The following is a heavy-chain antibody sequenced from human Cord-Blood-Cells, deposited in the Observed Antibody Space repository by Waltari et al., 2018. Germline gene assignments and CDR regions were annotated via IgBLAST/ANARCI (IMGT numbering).Heavy chain of an antibody. J-gene: IGHJ3*02. CDR2: MNHYSGNT. Sequence: QVQLVQSGAEVKKPGASVKVSCKASGYTFTSYDINWVRQATGQGLELMGWMNHYSGNTSYAQKFQGRDTMTRNTSKSTAYMELRSLRSEDTAVYYCARARQYCSSTSCYAFNIWGQGTMVTVSS. CDR1: GYTFTSYD. V-gene: IGHV1-8*01. D-gene: IGHD2-2*01. CDR3: ARARQYCSSTSCYAFNI.